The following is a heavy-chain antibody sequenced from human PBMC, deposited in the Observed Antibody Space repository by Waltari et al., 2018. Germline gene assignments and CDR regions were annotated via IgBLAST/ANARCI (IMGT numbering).Heavy chain of an antibody. CDR1: GFIVSTKY. CDR3: AASPGSSRAPFDD. V-gene: IGHV3-53*01. Sequence: EVQLVDSGGGLLRPGGSLRLSCAATGFIVSTKYMSWVRQAPGKGLEGVSIIFSGGDTYYADSVKGQFTISRDNSKNTVYLQMNNLRAEDTAVYYCAASPGSSRAPFDDWGQGTLVTVSS. J-gene: IGHJ4*02. CDR2: IFSGGDT. D-gene: IGHD2-2*01.